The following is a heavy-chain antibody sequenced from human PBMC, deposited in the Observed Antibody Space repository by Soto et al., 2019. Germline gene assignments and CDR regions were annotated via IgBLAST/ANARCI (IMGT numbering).Heavy chain of an antibody. J-gene: IGHJ3*01. CDR2: VAPIFDFS. Sequence: QVQLVQSGAEVKKPGSSVRVSCKASGGTFDSYSISWVRQAPGQGFEWVGKVAPIFDFSRYAPKFQGRVTSAADKCTRTAYMDLSGLKSEDTAVYYCTTGALGGRQQLVRYAFDFWGQGTKVSVSS. D-gene: IGHD6-13*01. CDR1: GGTFDSYS. V-gene: IGHV1-69*02. CDR3: TTGALGGRQQLVRYAFDF.